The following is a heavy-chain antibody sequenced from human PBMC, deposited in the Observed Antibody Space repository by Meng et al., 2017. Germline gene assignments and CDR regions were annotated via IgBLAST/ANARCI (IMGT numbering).Heavy chain of an antibody. CDR1: GFTFSSYS. J-gene: IGHJ4*02. D-gene: IGHD2-15*01. CDR2: ISGSGGST. Sequence: GESLKISCAASGFTFSSYSMNWVRQAPGKGLEWVSAISGSGGSTYYADSVKGRFTISRDNSKNTLYLQMNSLRAEDTAVYYCAKDLWGDIVVVVAAHDYWGQGTLVTVSS. V-gene: IGHV3-23*01. CDR3: AKDLWGDIVVVVAAHDY.